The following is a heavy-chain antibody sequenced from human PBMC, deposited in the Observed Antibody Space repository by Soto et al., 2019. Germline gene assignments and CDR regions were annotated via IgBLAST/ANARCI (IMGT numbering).Heavy chain of an antibody. CDR1: GFTFSFYA. J-gene: IGHJ4*02. V-gene: IGHV3-30*04. CDR2: ISYNGRNK. D-gene: IGHD3-16*01. CDR3: ARQAKIGDRSQFYFDS. Sequence: RLSCAASGFTFSFYAMHWVRQAPGKGLEWVAVISYNGRNKHYVDSVKGRFTISRDNSQDTLYLQMDSLRPDDTAVYYCARQAKIGDRSQFYFDSWGQGTMVTVYS.